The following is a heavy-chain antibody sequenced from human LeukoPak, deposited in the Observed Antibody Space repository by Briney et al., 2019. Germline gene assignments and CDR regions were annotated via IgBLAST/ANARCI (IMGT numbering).Heavy chain of an antibody. V-gene: IGHV1-2*02. CDR3: ARDGPAQMVDFDY. CDR1: GYTFSGIGWY. CDR2: IYPNNGAT. J-gene: IGHJ4*02. Sequence: ASVKVSCKASGYTFSGIGWYLYWLRQAPGQGLECMGWIYPNNGATAYAQKFQGRVAMTRDTSITTAYMELSRLRPDDTAVYYCARDGPAQMVDFDYWGQGTLVTVSS. D-gene: IGHD3-10*01.